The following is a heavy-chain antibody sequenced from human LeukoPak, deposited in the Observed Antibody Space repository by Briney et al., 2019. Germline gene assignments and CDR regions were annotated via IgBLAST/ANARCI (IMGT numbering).Heavy chain of an antibody. CDR3: ARQRGLATTGGPIDS. D-gene: IGHD1-14*01. V-gene: IGHV3-7*01. CDR2: IKQEGSQR. J-gene: IGHJ5*01. CDR1: GFTFNTAW. Sequence: GGSLRLSCAASGFTFNTAWMTWVRQAPGKGPEWGAKIKQEGSQRYYVDSVRGRFTISRDNAKNSLFLQMNGLRAEDTAVYYCARQRGLATTGGPIDSWGQGTLVTVSS.